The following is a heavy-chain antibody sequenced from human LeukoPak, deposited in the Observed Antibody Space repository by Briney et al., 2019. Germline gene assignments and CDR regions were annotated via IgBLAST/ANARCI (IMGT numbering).Heavy chain of an antibody. Sequence: GGSLRLSCAASGFTFSDYGMHWVRQAPGKGLEWVALISYDGSNKYYADSVKGRFTISRDNSKNTLYLQMNSLRAEDTAVYYCAKQDFWSGYSDYWGQGTLVTVSS. J-gene: IGHJ4*02. V-gene: IGHV3-30*18. D-gene: IGHD3-3*01. CDR3: AKQDFWSGYSDY. CDR1: GFTFSDYG. CDR2: ISYDGSNK.